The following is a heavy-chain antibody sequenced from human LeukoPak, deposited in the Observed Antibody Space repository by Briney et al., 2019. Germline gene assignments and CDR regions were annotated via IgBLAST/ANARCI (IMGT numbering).Heavy chain of an antibody. V-gene: IGHV1-24*01. J-gene: IGHJ3*02. CDR2: FDREDGGT. CDR1: GYSGIELD. CDR3: ATDTISGVVTYAFQM. D-gene: IGHD3-3*01. Sequence: ASVKVSCKLSGYSGIELDMHWVRQAPGKGIEWMGGFDREDGGTIYARKFQGRVTMTEDTSTDTAYMQLSSLTSEDTAVYYCATDTISGVVTYAFQMWGRGTLVTVSS.